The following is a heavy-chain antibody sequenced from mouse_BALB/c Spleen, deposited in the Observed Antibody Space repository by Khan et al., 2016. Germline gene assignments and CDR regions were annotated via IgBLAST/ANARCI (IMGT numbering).Heavy chain of an antibody. Sequence: VQLQESGADLVRPGTSVKVSCKASGYAFTNVLIDWIKQRPGQGLDWIGVINPGSGSTNYNEKFTGKATLTADKSSSTAYMQLSSLTSDDSAVSVSASQYGSSYVGFAYWGQGTLVTVSA. CDR3: ASQYGSSYVGFAY. CDR2: INPGSGST. CDR1: GYAFTNVL. J-gene: IGHJ3*01. D-gene: IGHD1-1*01. V-gene: IGHV1-54*01.